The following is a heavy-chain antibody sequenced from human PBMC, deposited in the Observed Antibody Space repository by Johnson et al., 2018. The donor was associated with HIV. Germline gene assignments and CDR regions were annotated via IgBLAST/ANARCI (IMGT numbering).Heavy chain of an antibody. V-gene: IGHV3-30*18. Sequence: QVQLVESGGGVVQPGGSLRLSCAASGFTFSSYGMHWVRQAPGKGLEWVAVISYDGSNKYYADSVKGRFTISRDNSKNTLYLQMNSLRAEDTAVYYCAKDQYCGGDCYPDAFDIWGQGTMVTVSS. CDR3: AKDQYCGGDCYPDAFDI. CDR2: ISYDGSNK. J-gene: IGHJ3*02. D-gene: IGHD2-21*02. CDR1: GFTFSSYG.